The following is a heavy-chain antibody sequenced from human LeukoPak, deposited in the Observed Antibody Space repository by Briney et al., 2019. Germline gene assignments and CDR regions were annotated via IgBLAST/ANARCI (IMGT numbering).Heavy chain of an antibody. CDR3: ATMRGGYEGYFDY. CDR1: GFTFSTYG. Sequence: PGGSLRLSCAASGFTFSTYGMTWVRQAPGKGLEWVSAISGSAATTFYADSVKGRFTISRDNAKNSLYLQMSSLRAEDTAVYYCATMRGGYEGYFDYWGQGTLVTVSS. J-gene: IGHJ4*02. V-gene: IGHV3-23*01. CDR2: ISGSAATT. D-gene: IGHD3-16*01.